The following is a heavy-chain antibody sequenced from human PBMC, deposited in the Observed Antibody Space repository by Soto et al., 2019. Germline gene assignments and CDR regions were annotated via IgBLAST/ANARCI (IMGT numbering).Heavy chain of an antibody. D-gene: IGHD2-15*01. CDR2: IYYSGST. CDR1: GGSISSGGYY. J-gene: IGHJ3*02. V-gene: IGHV4-31*03. CDR3: ARHLGYCSGGSCYAFNVLGWRDAFDI. Sequence: QVQLQESGPGLVKPSQTLSLTCTVSGGSISSGGYYWSWIRQHPGKGLEWIGYIYYSGSTYYNPSLKSRVTISVDTSKNQFSLKLSSVTAADTAVYYCARHLGYCSGGSCYAFNVLGWRDAFDIWGQGTMVTVSS.